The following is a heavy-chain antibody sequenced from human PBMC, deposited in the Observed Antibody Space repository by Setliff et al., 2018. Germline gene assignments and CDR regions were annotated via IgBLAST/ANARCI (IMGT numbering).Heavy chain of an antibody. J-gene: IGHJ4*02. CDR2: IIPIFGTA. CDR1: GGTFSSYA. D-gene: IGHD3-3*01. V-gene: IGHV1-69*13. Sequence: SVKVSCKASGGTFSSYAISWVRQAPGQGLEWMGGIIPIFGTANYAQNFQGRVSITADESTRTAYMELSSLTFEDTAVYYCARWNGSGYFYYWGQGTWVTVSS. CDR3: ARWNGSGYFYY.